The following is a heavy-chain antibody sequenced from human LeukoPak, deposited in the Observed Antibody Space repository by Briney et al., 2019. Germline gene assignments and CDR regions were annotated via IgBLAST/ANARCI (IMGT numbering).Heavy chain of an antibody. CDR2: ISYDGSNK. J-gene: IGHJ4*02. Sequence: PGGSLRLSCAASGFTFSSYAMHWVRQAPGKGLEWVAVISYDGSNKYYADSVKGRFTISRDNSKNTLYLQMNSLRAEDTAVYYCASDGSLYSSGWLGGDYWGQGTLVTVSS. CDR3: ASDGSLYSSGWLGGDY. D-gene: IGHD6-19*01. CDR1: GFTFSSYA. V-gene: IGHV3-30*04.